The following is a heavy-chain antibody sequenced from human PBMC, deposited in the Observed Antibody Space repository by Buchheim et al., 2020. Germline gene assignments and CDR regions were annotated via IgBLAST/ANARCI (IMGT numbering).Heavy chain of an antibody. CDR1: GFTFSSYA. D-gene: IGHD6-19*01. J-gene: IGHJ4*02. CDR2: ISHDGSNK. V-gene: IGHV3-30-3*01. CDR3: AKDLAVAGHFFDY. Sequence: QVQLVESGGGVVQPGRSLRLSCAASGFTFSSYAMHWVRQAPGKGLEWVAVISHDGSNKYYADSVKGRFTISRDNSKNTLYLQMNSLRAEDTAVYYCAKDLAVAGHFFDYWGQGTL.